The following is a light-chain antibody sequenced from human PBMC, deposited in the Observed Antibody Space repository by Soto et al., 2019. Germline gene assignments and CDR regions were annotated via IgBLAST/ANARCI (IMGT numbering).Light chain of an antibody. V-gene: IGKV3-20*01. Sequence: EIVLTQSPGTLSLSPGERATLSCRASQSISSGYVAWYQQKPGQAPSLLIYAASSRATGIADRFRGSGSGRDFTLTISRLEPEDFAVYYCHQYGSSAWTFGQGTKVEIK. J-gene: IGKJ1*01. CDR2: AAS. CDR1: QSISSGY. CDR3: HQYGSSAWT.